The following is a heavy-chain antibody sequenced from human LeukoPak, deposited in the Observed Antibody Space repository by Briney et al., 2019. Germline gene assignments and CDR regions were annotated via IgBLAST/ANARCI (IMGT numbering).Heavy chain of an antibody. J-gene: IGHJ3*01. V-gene: IGHV3-21*01. CDR1: GFTFSSYS. CDR3: ASDTYYYDSSGYYRDAFDV. D-gene: IGHD3-22*01. CDR2: ISSSSSYI. Sequence: GGSLRLSCAASGFTFSSYSMNWVRQAPGKGLEWVSSISSSSSYIYYADSVKGRFTISRDNAKNSLYLQMNSLRAEDTAVYYCASDTYYYDSSGYYRDAFDVWGQGTMVTVSS.